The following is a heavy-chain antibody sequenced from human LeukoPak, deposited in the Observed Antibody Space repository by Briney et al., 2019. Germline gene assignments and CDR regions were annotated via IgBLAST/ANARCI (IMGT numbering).Heavy chain of an antibody. V-gene: IGHV5-51*01. D-gene: IGHD3-22*01. CDR2: IYPGDSDT. Sequence: GESLKISCKGSGYSVTSYWIGWVRQMPGKGLEWMGIIYPGDSDTRYSPSFQGQVTISADKSISTAYLQWSSLKASDTAMDYCARHFQGPYCDNFSDYWGQGTLVTVSS. CDR1: GYSVTSYW. J-gene: IGHJ4*02. CDR3: ARHFQGPYCDNFSDY.